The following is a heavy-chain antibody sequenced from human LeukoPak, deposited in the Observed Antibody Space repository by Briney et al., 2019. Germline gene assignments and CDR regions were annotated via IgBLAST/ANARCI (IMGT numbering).Heavy chain of an antibody. V-gene: IGHV3-30*04. CDR2: ISYDGSNK. Sequence: GSLRLSCAASGFTFSSYAMHWVRQAPGEGLEWVAVISYDGSNKYYADSVKGRFTISRDNSKNTLYLQMNSLRAEDTAVYYCARDGRDTAMVTPGYWGQATLVTVSS. CDR3: ARDGRDTAMVTPGY. CDR1: GFTFSSYA. D-gene: IGHD5-18*01. J-gene: IGHJ4*02.